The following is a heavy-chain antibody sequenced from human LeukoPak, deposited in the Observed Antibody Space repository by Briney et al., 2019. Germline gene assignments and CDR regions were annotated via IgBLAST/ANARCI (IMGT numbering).Heavy chain of an antibody. CDR1: GFNFDAYA. D-gene: IGHD6-13*01. Sequence: GGSLRLSCAASGFNFDAYAMHWVRQLPGKGLEWVSGISWDSGVIGYADSVKGRFTISRDNAKNSLNLQMNSLRPEDTALYYCAKGGHSNSFNWFDAWGQGALVTVSS. CDR3: AKGGHSNSFNWFDA. CDR2: ISWDSGVI. V-gene: IGHV3-9*01. J-gene: IGHJ5*02.